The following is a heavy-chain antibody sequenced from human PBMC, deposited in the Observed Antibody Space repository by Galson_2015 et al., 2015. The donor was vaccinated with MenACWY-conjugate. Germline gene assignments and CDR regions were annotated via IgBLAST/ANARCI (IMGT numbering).Heavy chain of an antibody. D-gene: IGHD5-24*01. V-gene: IGHV3-15*01. CDR3: ATSGPEMAKFDRHG. CDR1: GFTFANAW. CDR2: IKSKTYGGKT. J-gene: IGHJ4*02. Sequence: SLRLSCAASGFTFANAWMTWVRQAPGKGLVWVVHIKSKTYGGKTDYAAPVKGRFTISRDDSKNTLYLQLNALKTEDTAVYYCATSGPEMAKFDRHGWGQGTLVTVSS.